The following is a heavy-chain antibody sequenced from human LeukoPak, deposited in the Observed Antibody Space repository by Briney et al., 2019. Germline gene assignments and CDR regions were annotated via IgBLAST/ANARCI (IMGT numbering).Heavy chain of an antibody. CDR3: VAVGATRLYYFDY. CDR1: GGSISSYY. J-gene: IGHJ4*02. V-gene: IGHV4-4*09. CDR2: IYTSGST. D-gene: IGHD1-26*01. Sequence: SETLSLTCTVSGGSISSYYWSWIRQPPGKGLEWIGYIYTSGSTNYNPSLKSRVTISVDTSKNQFSLKLSSVTAADTAAYYCVAVGATRLYYFDYWGQGTLVTVSS.